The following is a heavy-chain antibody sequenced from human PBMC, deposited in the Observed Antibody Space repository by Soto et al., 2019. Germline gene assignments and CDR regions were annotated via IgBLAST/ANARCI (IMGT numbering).Heavy chain of an antibody. V-gene: IGHV3-23*01. Sequence: EVQLLESGGNLVQPGGSLRLSCAASGFTFSSYAMIWVRQAPGKGLEWVSAVDASGSYTYCSGSVKGRFTISRDNSRNTLFLQMNSLRADDTALYSCAKLVTSSSQYWGQGTLVTVSS. CDR3: AKLVTSSSQY. CDR1: GFTFSSYA. D-gene: IGHD2-21*02. J-gene: IGHJ4*02. CDR2: VDASGSYT.